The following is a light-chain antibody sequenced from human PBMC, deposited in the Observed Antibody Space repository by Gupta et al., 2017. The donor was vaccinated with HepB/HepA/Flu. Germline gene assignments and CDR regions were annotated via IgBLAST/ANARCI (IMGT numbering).Light chain of an antibody. CDR1: QSVRSSY. CDR3: QQYGSSPQT. J-gene: IGKJ1*01. V-gene: IGKV3-20*01. Sequence: EIVLTQSPGTLSLSPGERATLSCRASQSVRSSYLAWYQQKPGQAPRLLIYGASSRATGIPDRFSGSGSGTEFTLTISRLEPEDIAVYYCQQYGSSPQTFGQGTKVEIK. CDR2: GAS.